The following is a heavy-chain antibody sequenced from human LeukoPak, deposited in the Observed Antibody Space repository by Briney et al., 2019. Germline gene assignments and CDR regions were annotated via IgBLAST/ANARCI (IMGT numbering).Heavy chain of an antibody. Sequence: GGSLRLSCVVSTFTKAWMNWVRQAPGKGLEGVGRFNNRGDGRTTDYAAPVKGRFIISRDDSKKTVYLQMDSLKTEDTAVYFCTTEYFGGFEYWGQGTLVTVSS. CDR1: TFTKAW. V-gene: IGHV3-15*07. D-gene: IGHD3-16*01. CDR2: FNNRGDGRTT. J-gene: IGHJ4*02. CDR3: TTEYFGGFEY.